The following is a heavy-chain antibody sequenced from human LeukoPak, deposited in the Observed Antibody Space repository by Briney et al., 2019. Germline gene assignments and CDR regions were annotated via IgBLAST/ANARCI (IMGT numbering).Heavy chain of an antibody. V-gene: IGHV3-23*01. Sequence: AGGSLRLSCAASGFTFSSYAMSWVRQAPGKGLEWVSAISGSGGSTYYADSVKGRFTISRDNSKNTLYLQMNSLRAEDTAVYYCAKDRVDCSSTSCYPDAFDIWGQGTVVTVSS. CDR1: GFTFSSYA. J-gene: IGHJ3*02. CDR3: AKDRVDCSSTSCYPDAFDI. D-gene: IGHD2-2*01. CDR2: ISGSGGST.